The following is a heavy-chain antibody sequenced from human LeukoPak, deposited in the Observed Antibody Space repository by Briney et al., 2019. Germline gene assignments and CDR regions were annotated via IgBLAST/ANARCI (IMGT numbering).Heavy chain of an antibody. CDR1: GFPFSSYA. J-gene: IGHJ4*02. D-gene: IGHD2-15*01. Sequence: GGSLRLSCAASGFPFSSYAMHWVRQAPGKGLEWVAVISFDGRNKHYTDSVEGRFTISRDNSKNTLYLQMDSLRVDDTAVYYCARGYCSGGSCCSDYWGQGTLVTVSS. CDR3: ARGYCSGGSCCSDY. V-gene: IGHV3-30*04. CDR2: ISFDGRNK.